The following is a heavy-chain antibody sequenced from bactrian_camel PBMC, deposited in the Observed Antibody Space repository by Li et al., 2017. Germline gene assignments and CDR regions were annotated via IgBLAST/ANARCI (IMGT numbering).Heavy chain of an antibody. CDR1: GRRYNSKC. J-gene: IGHJ4*01. CDR3: AKDYVDGMGIEY. Sequence: HVQLVESGGGSVQAGGSLRLTCTISGRRYNSKCVGWFRQAPGKGLEWVSGINSGGGSMNYANSVKGRFTISRDDAKNTLYLQLNSLKTEDTAMYYCAKDYVDGMGIEYWGQGTQVTVS. CDR2: INSGGGSM. D-gene: IGHD3*01. V-gene: IGHV3S1*01.